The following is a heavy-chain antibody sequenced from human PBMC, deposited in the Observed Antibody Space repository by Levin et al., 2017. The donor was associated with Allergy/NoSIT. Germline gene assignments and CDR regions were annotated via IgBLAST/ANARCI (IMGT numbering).Heavy chain of an antibody. D-gene: IGHD3-9*01. Sequence: GESLKISCKGSGYSFTSSWIVWVRQMPGKGLEWMGIIYPGDSDTTYSPSFQGQVTISADKSISTAYLQWSSLKASDTAMYYCARLKERLAKAPTSAFDIWGQGTMVTVSS. CDR2: IYPGDSDT. V-gene: IGHV5-51*01. J-gene: IGHJ3*02. CDR3: ARLKERLAKAPTSAFDI. CDR1: GYSFTSSW.